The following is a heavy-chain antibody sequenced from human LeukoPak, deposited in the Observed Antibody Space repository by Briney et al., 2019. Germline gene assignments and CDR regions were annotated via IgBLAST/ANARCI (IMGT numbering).Heavy chain of an antibody. D-gene: IGHD3-3*01. CDR2: INSDGSST. Sequence: TGGSLRLSCAASGFTFSSYWMHWVRQAPGKGLVWVSRINSDGSSTSYADSVKGRFTISRDNAKNTLYLQMNSLRAEDTAVYYCARGSFYYDFWSGYYTPSDYWGQGTLVTVSS. J-gene: IGHJ4*02. V-gene: IGHV3-74*01. CDR1: GFTFSSYW. CDR3: ARGSFYYDFWSGYYTPSDY.